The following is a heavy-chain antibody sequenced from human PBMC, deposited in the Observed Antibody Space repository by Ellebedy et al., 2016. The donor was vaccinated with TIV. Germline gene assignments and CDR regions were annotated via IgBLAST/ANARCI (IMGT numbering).Heavy chain of an antibody. J-gene: IGHJ3*02. V-gene: IGHV3-23*01. CDR1: GFTFSSYA. D-gene: IGHD3-10*01. CDR3: ATTYYYGSGRLYASGGAFDI. CDR2: ISGSGGST. Sequence: GESLKISCAASGFTFSSYAMSWVRQAPGKGLEWVSAISGSGGSTYYADSVKGRFTISRDNSKNTLYLQMNSLRAEDTAVYYCATTYYYGSGRLYASGGAFDIWGQGTMVTVSS.